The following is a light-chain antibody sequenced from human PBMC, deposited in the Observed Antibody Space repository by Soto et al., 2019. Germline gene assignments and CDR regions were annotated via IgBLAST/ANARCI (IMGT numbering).Light chain of an antibody. CDR2: DAS. CDR1: QSISYR. Sequence: DIQMTQSPSTLSASVGDRVTIACRASQSISYRLAWYQQKSGKAPKLLIYDASSLERGVPSRFSGVGSGSEFTLTITDLQPDDFATYFRQQYESYFTFGQGNKLGL. CDR3: QQYESYFT. V-gene: IGKV1-5*01. J-gene: IGKJ2*01.